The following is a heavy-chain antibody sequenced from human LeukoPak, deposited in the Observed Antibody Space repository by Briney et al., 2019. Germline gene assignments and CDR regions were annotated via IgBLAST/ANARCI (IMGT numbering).Heavy chain of an antibody. CDR2: IYYSGST. CDR3: ARQSAYSAQFDP. D-gene: IGHD2-15*01. J-gene: IGHJ5*02. CDR1: GGSISSYY. V-gene: IGHV4-59*08. Sequence: PSETLSLTCTVSGGSISSYYWSWIRQPPGKGLEWIGYIYYSGSTNYNPSLKSRVTISVDTSKNQFSLKLSSVTAADTAVYYCARQSAYSAQFDPWGQGTLVTVSS.